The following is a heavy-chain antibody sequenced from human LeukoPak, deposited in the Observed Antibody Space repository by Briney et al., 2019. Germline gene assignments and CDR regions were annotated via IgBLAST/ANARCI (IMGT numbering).Heavy chain of an antibody. V-gene: IGHV3-7*01. CDR2: IKQDGSEK. J-gene: IGHJ3*02. D-gene: IGHD3-22*01. Sequence: PGGSLRLSCAASGFTFSSYWMSWVRQAPGKGLEWVANIKQDGSEKYYVDSVKGRFTISRDNAKNSLYLQMNSLRAEDTAVYYCARAYYYDSSGYYELDAFDIWGQGTMVTVSS. CDR3: ARAYYYDSSGYYELDAFDI. CDR1: GFTFSSYW.